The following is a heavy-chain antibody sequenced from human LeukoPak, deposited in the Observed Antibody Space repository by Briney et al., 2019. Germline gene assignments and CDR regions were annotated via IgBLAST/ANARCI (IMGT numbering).Heavy chain of an antibody. D-gene: IGHD2-21*02. CDR2: IYSGGST. V-gene: IGHV3-66*01. Sequence: GGSLRLSCAASGFTVSSNYMSWVRQAPGKGVEWVSVIYSGGSTYYADSVKGRFTISRDNSKNTLYLQMNSLRAEDTAVYYCARGASFCGGDCDAFDIWGQGTMVTVS. J-gene: IGHJ3*02. CDR1: GFTVSSNY. CDR3: ARGASFCGGDCDAFDI.